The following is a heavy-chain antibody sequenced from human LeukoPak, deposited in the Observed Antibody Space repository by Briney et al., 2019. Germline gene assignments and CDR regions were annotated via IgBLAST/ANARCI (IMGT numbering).Heavy chain of an antibody. J-gene: IGHJ4*02. CDR2: MNQDGSEK. CDR3: WGRDY. D-gene: IGHD3-16*01. CDR1: GFTFSNYW. V-gene: IGHV3-7*01. Sequence: GSLRLSCAASGFTFSNYWMTWVRQAPGKGLEWVANMNQDGSEKYYVDSMKGRFTISRDNAKNSLYLQMNSLRAEDTAICYCWGRDYWGQGTLVTVSS.